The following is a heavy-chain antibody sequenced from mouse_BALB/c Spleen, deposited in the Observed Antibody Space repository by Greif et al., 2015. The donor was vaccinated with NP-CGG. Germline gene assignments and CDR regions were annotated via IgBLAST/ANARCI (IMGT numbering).Heavy chain of an antibody. CDR2: IYPGDGDT. CDR1: GYTFTSYW. Sequence: QVQLQQSGAELARPGASVKLSCKASGYTFTSYWMQWVKQRPGQGLEWIGAIYPGDGDTRYTQKFKGKATLTADKSSSTAYMQLSSLASGDSAVYYCASGTRGYWGQGTTLTVSS. J-gene: IGHJ2*01. D-gene: IGHD4-1*01. V-gene: IGHV1-87*01. CDR3: ASGTRGY.